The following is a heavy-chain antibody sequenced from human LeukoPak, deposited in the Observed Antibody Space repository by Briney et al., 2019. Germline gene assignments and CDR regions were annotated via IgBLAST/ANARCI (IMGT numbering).Heavy chain of an antibody. CDR2: IRFDGSNK. Sequence: GGSLRLSCAASGFTFSSYGFHWVRQAPGKGLEWVAFIRFDGSNKYYADSVKGRFTISRDNSKNTLYLQMNSLRAEDTAVYYCARDPVAVAGGPFGIADDAFDIWGQGTMVTDSS. D-gene: IGHD6-19*01. CDR1: GFTFSSYG. CDR3: ARDPVAVAGGPFGIADDAFDI. J-gene: IGHJ3*02. V-gene: IGHV3-30*02.